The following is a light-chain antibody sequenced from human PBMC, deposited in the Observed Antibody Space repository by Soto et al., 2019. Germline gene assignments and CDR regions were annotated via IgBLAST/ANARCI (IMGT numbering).Light chain of an antibody. CDR1: SSNIGSNA. J-gene: IGLJ2*01. Sequence: QSELTQPPSASGTPGQRVTISCSGSSSNIGSNAVNWYQNLPGTAPKLLIYSNNQRPSGVPDRFSGSTSGTSASLAISGLQSEDEADYYCAAWDDSLNGVLFGGGTKVTVL. CDR2: SNN. V-gene: IGLV1-44*01. CDR3: AAWDDSLNGVL.